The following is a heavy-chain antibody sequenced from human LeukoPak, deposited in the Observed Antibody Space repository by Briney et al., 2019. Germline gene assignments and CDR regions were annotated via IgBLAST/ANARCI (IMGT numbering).Heavy chain of an antibody. CDR1: GFTFDDYA. J-gene: IGHJ4*02. Sequence: GGSLRLSCAASGFTFDDYAMHWVRQAPAKGLELVSGISWNSGSIGYADSVKGRFTISRDNAKNSLYLQMNSLRAEDMALYYCAKDTEYYYDSSGYYDYWGQGTLVTVSS. D-gene: IGHD3-22*01. CDR2: ISWNSGSI. CDR3: AKDTEYYYDSSGYYDY. V-gene: IGHV3-9*03.